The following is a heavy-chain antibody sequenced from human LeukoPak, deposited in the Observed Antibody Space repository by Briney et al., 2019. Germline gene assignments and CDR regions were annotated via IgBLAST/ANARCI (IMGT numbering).Heavy chain of an antibody. J-gene: IGHJ4*02. Sequence: PGGSLRLSCAASGFTFRSYAMAWVRQAPGKGLEWVSEISGSGESTYYGDSVKGRFTISRDNSKNTLYLQMNSLRAGDTAIYYCAREHWDFDYWGQGTLVTVSS. D-gene: IGHD7-27*01. V-gene: IGHV3-23*01. CDR1: GFTFRSYA. CDR2: ISGSGEST. CDR3: AREHWDFDY.